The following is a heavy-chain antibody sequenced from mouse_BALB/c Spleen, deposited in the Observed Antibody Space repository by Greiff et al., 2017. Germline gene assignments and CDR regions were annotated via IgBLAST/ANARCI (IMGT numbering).Heavy chain of an antibody. CDR3: AREELGRGFAY. Sequence: QVQLQQSGAELVRPGVSVKISCKGSGYTFTDYAMHWVKQSHAKSLEWIGVISTYYGDASYNQKFKGKATMTVDKSSSTAYMELARLTSEDSAIYYCAREELGRGFAYWGQGTLVTVSA. J-gene: IGHJ3*01. D-gene: IGHD4-1*01. CDR2: ISTYYGDA. CDR1: GYTFTDYA. V-gene: IGHV1S137*01.